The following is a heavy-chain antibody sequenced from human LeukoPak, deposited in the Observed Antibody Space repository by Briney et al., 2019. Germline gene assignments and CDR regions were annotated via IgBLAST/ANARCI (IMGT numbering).Heavy chain of an antibody. Sequence: SVKVSCKASGYTFTGYYMFWVRQAPGQGLEWMGWINPNSGDTNYAQKFQGRVTMTRDTSITTAYMELSRLRSDDTAVYYCARVWSTVTSGYNWFDPWGQGTLVTVSS. CDR2: INPNSGDT. CDR3: ARVWSTVTSGYNWFDP. V-gene: IGHV1-2*02. J-gene: IGHJ5*02. CDR1: GYTFTGYY. D-gene: IGHD4-17*01.